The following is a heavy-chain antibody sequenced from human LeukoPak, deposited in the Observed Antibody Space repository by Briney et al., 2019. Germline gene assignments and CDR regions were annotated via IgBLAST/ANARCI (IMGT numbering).Heavy chain of an antibody. J-gene: IGHJ4*02. Sequence: GASVKVSCKVSGYTLTELSMHWVRQAPGKGLEWMGGFDPEDGETIYAQKFQGRVTMTEDTSTDTAYMELSSLRSEDTAVYYCATANCRSGAFDYWGQGTLVTVSS. D-gene: IGHD7-27*01. V-gene: IGHV1-24*01. CDR3: ATANCRSGAFDY. CDR2: FDPEDGET. CDR1: GYTLTELS.